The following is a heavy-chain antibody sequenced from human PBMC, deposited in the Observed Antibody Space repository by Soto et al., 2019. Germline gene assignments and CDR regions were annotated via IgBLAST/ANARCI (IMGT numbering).Heavy chain of an antibody. CDR3: ARGPRRVVPAALSWFDP. CDR2: INSDGSST. D-gene: IGHD2-2*01. J-gene: IGHJ5*02. Sequence: GGSLRLSCAASGFTFSSYWRHWVRQAPGKGLVWVSRINSDGSSTSYADSVKGRFTISRDNAKNTLYLQMNSLRAEDTAVYYCARGPRRVVPAALSWFDPWGQGTLVTVSS. V-gene: IGHV3-74*01. CDR1: GFTFSSYW.